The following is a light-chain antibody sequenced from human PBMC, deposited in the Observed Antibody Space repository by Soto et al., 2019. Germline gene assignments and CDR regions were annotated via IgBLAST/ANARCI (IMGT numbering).Light chain of an antibody. CDR2: EVR. J-gene: IGLJ1*01. V-gene: IGLV2-14*01. CDR1: NSDVGGYNY. CDR3: SSYTSSSTPYV. Sequence: SVLTQPASVSGSPGQSITISCTGTNSDVGGYNYVSWYQQHPGKAPKLMIYEVRNRPSGISNRFSGSKSGNTASLTISGLQAEDEADYYCSSYTSSSTPYVFRSGTKVTV.